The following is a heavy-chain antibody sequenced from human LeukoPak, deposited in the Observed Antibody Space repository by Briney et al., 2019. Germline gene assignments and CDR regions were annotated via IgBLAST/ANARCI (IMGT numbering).Heavy chain of an antibody. CDR1: GFTFSSYT. V-gene: IGHV3-21*01. Sequence: GGSLRLSCAASGFTFSSYTMNWVRQAPGKGLEWVSSISSSSSYIYYADSVKGRFTISRDNAENSLYPQMNSLRAEDTAVYYCARDLVTDYWGQGTLVTVSS. D-gene: IGHD3-9*01. J-gene: IGHJ4*02. CDR2: ISSSSSYI. CDR3: ARDLVTDY.